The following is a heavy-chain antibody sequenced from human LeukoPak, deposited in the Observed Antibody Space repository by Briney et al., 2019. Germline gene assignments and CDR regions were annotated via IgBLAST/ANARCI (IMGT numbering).Heavy chain of an antibody. CDR1: GGTFSSYA. CDR2: IIPIFGTA. Sequence: ASVKVSCKASGGTFSSYAISWVRQAPGQGLEWMGGIIPIFGTANYAQKFQGRVTITADESTSTAYMELSSLRPEDTAVYYCASGLDILTGYSKTNYYYYGMDVWGQGTTVTVSS. D-gene: IGHD3-9*01. V-gene: IGHV1-69*01. CDR3: ASGLDILTGYSKTNYYYYGMDV. J-gene: IGHJ6*02.